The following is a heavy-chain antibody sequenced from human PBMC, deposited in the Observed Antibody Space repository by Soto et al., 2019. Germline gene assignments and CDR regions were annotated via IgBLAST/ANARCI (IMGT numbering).Heavy chain of an antibody. CDR3: TSGAGSPAEHFDY. D-gene: IGHD3-10*01. CDR2: IKTKTDGGTT. Sequence: EVQLVESGGGLVKPGGSLRLSCTASGFILNNAWMNWVRQAPGKGLEWVGRIKTKTDGGTTDYAAPVKGRFTVSREDSKNTLYLQISSLKTEDTAIYYCTSGAGSPAEHFDYWGQGALVTVSS. J-gene: IGHJ4*02. CDR1: GFILNNAW. V-gene: IGHV3-15*01.